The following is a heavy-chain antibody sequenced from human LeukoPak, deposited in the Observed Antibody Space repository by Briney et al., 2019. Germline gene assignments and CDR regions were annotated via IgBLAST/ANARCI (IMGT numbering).Heavy chain of an antibody. D-gene: IGHD3-22*01. J-gene: IGHJ4*02. CDR1: GFTFSSYA. V-gene: IGHV3-23*01. CDR3: AGEPKGYDSSGYYYVPQDYFDY. CDR2: ISGSGGST. Sequence: GGSLRLSCAASGFTFSSYAMSWVRQAPGKGLEWVSAISGSGGSTYYADSVKGRFTISRDNSKNTLYLQMNSLRAEDTAVYYCAGEPKGYDSSGYYYVPQDYFDYWGRGTLVTVSS.